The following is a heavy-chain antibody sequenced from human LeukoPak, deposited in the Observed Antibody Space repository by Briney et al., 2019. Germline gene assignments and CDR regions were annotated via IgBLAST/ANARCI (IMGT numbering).Heavy chain of an antibody. CDR1: GYTLTELS. CDR2: FDPEDGET. D-gene: IGHD3-22*01. J-gene: IGHJ4*02. V-gene: IGHV1-24*01. Sequence: GASVEVSCKVSGYTLTELSMHWVRQAPGKGLEWMGGFDPEDGETIYAQKFQGRVTMTEDTSTDTAYMELSSLRSEDTAVYYCATDIDSSGYYLFDYWGQGTLVTVSS. CDR3: ATDIDSSGYYLFDY.